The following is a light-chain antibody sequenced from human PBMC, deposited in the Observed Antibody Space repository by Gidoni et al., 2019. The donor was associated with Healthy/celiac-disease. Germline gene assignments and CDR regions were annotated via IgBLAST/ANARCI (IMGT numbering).Light chain of an antibody. V-gene: IGKV4-1*01. Sequence: DIVMTQFPDALAVSLGERATINCKSSQSVLYSSNNKNYLAWYQQKPGQPPKLLIYWASTRASGVPDRVSGSGSGTDFTLTISSLQAEDVAVYYCQQYYSTPLTFXGXTKVEIK. CDR1: QSVLYSSNNKNY. CDR3: QQYYSTPLT. CDR2: WAS. J-gene: IGKJ4*01.